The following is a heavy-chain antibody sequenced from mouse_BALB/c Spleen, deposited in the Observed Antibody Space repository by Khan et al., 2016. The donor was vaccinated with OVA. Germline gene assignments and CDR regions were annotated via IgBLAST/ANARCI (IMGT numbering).Heavy chain of an antibody. Sequence: VKLLESGAELVRPGSSVKISCKASGYAFSNYLMNWVKQGPGQGLEWIGQIYPGDGNTNYNGKFKDKATLTADKSSSTAYMQLSSLTSEDSAVYFCARSRYDYFAYWGQGTLVTVSA. CDR2: IYPGDGNT. D-gene: IGHD2-14*01. CDR3: ARSRYDYFAY. V-gene: IGHV1-80*01. J-gene: IGHJ3*01. CDR1: GYAFSNYL.